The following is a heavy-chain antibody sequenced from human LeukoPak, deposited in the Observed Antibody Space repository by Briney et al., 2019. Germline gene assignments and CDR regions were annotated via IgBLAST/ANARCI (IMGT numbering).Heavy chain of an antibody. D-gene: IGHD3-22*01. CDR2: IWYGGSNK. CDR3: ARDRGYSTFDY. V-gene: IGHV3-33*08. J-gene: IGHJ4*02. CDR1: GFALSSYG. Sequence: GKSLRLSCAASGFALSSYGMHWVRQAPGKGLEWVAVIWYGGSNKYYGDSVKGRFTISRDNANNTLYLQMNSLRVEDTAVYYCARDRGYSTFDYWGQGTLVTVSS.